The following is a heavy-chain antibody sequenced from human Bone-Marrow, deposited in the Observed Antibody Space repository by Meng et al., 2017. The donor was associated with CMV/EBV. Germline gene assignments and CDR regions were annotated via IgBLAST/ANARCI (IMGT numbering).Heavy chain of an antibody. CDR1: GGTFSSYA. CDR3: ARVGGSRGLDYYYYGMDV. Sequence: SVKVSCKASGGTFSSYAISWVRQAPGQGLEWMEGIIPIFGTANYAQKFQGRVTITTDESTSTAYMELSSLRSEDTAVYYCARVGGSRGLDYYYYGMDVWGQGTTVTVSS. CDR2: IIPIFGTA. D-gene: IGHD3-10*01. V-gene: IGHV1-69*05. J-gene: IGHJ6*02.